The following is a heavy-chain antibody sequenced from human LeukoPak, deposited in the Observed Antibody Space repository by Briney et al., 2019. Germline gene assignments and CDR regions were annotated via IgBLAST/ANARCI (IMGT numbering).Heavy chain of an antibody. J-gene: IGHJ6*03. CDR3: TTERDTRYDFWSGYYSYYYYMDV. CDR1: GFTFSNAW. D-gene: IGHD3-3*01. CDR2: IKSKTDGGTT. Sequence: PGGSLRLSCAASGFTFSNAWMSWVRQAPGKGLEWVGRIKSKTDGGTTDYAAPVKGRFTISRDDSKNTLYLQMNSLKTEDTAVYYCTTERDTRYDFWSGYYSYYYYMDVWGEGTTVTVSS. V-gene: IGHV3-15*01.